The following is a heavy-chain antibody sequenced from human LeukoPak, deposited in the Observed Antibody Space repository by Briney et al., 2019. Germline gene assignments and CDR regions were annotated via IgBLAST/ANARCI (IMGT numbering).Heavy chain of an antibody. CDR1: GFTFSSYW. CDR3: AKDARSFGGTYFDY. V-gene: IGHV3-48*01. Sequence: PGGSLRLSCAASGFTFSSYWMSWVRQAPGKGLEWVSYISSSGSTIYYADSVKGRFTISRDTSKTTLYLQMNSLRAEDTAIYYCAKDARSFGGTYFDYWGQGTLVTVSS. D-gene: IGHD4-23*01. CDR2: ISSSGSTI. J-gene: IGHJ4*02.